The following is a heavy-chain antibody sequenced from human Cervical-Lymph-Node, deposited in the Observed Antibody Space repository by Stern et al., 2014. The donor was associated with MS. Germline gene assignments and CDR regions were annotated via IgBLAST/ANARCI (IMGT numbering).Heavy chain of an antibody. D-gene: IGHD1-14*01. V-gene: IGHV5-51*01. Sequence: VKLVQSGAELIRPGESLKISCKGSGYKFSIYWIAWVRQMPGKGLEWMGIIYPGDSETRYSPSFHGQVTMSGGKSTSTAYLQWSSLNASDTAMYFCARQTTAWASDVWGQGTLVTVSS. J-gene: IGHJ4*02. CDR3: ARQTTAWASDV. CDR2: IYPGDSET. CDR1: GYKFSIYW.